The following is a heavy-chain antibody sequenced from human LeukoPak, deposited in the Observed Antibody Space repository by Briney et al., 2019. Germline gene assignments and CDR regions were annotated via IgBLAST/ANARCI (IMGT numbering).Heavy chain of an antibody. D-gene: IGHD1-26*01. J-gene: IGHJ6*02. CDR1: GFTFSSYA. V-gene: IGHV3-30*04. Sequence: GGSLRLSCAASGFTFSSYAMHWVRQAPGKGLEWVAVISYDGSNKYYADSVKGRFTISRDNSKNTLYLQMNSLRAEDTAVYYCAKGSFSPYYYYGMDVWGQGTTVTVSS. CDR2: ISYDGSNK. CDR3: AKGSFSPYYYYGMDV.